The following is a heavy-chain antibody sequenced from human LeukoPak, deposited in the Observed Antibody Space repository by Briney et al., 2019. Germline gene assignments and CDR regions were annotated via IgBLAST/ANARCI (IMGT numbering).Heavy chain of an antibody. V-gene: IGHV5-51*01. CDR2: IYPGDSDT. CDR3: ARHTNRGSSDY. Sequence: GESLKISRKGSGYSFTSYWIAWVRQMPGKGLEWMGIIYPGDSDTRYSPSFQGQVTISADKSISTAYLQWSSLKASDTAMCYCARHTNRGSSDYWGQGTLVTVSS. J-gene: IGHJ4*02. D-gene: IGHD2-2*01. CDR1: GYSFTSYW.